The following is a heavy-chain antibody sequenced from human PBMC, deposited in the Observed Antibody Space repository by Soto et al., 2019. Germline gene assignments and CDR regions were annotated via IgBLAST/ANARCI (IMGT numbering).Heavy chain of an antibody. J-gene: IGHJ3*01. CDR2: ILFDGSNK. CDR1: GFTL. CDR3: AKDRMDHNSVWDPFDL. D-gene: IGHD2-15*01. V-gene: IGHV3-30*18. Sequence: QVQLVDSGGGVVQPGRSLRLSCAASGFTLLEWVAFILFDGSNKYCADSVRGRFTVSGDNSKNTLSQQVNSLRAEDTAMYYCAKDRMDHNSVWDPFDLWGQGTMVTISS.